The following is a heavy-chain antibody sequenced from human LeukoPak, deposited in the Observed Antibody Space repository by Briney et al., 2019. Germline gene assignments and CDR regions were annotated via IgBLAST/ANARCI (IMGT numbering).Heavy chain of an antibody. CDR3: ARDRSWDAFDI. V-gene: IGHV3-23*01. Sequence: GGSLRLSCAASGFTFSSYATSWVRQAPGKGLEWVSAISGSGGSTYYADSVKGRFTISRDNAKKSLLLEISSLRDEDTAVYYCARDRSWDAFDIWGQGTMVIVSS. CDR1: GFTFSSYA. J-gene: IGHJ3*02. CDR2: ISGSGGST.